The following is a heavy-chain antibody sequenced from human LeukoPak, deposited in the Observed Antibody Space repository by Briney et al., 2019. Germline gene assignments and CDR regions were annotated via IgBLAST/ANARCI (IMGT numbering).Heavy chain of an antibody. V-gene: IGHV3-33*06. Sequence: AGRSLRLSCAASGFTFSHYAFHWVRQAPGKGLEWVAVIWSDGTNQYYADSVKGRFTISRDDSQKTVHLEMNSLRIEDTAMYYCAEDAQRGFDYSNSLEYWGPGTLVTVSS. CDR1: GFTFSHYA. CDR3: AEDAQRGFDYSNSLEY. CDR2: IWSDGTNQ. D-gene: IGHD4-11*01. J-gene: IGHJ4*02.